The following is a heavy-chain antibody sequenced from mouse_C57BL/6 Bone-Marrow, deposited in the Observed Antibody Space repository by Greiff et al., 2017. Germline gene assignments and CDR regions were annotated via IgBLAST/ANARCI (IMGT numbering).Heavy chain of an antibody. J-gene: IGHJ4*01. D-gene: IGHD2-2*01. Sequence: EVKLMESGGDLVKPGGSLKLSCAASGFTFSSYGMSWVRQTPDKRLEWVATISSGGSYTYYPDSVKGRFTLSRDNAKNTLYLQMSSLKSEDTAMYYCARRGVTTHYYAMDYWGQGTSVTVSS. V-gene: IGHV5-6*02. CDR1: GFTFSSYG. CDR2: ISSGGSYT. CDR3: ARRGVTTHYYAMDY.